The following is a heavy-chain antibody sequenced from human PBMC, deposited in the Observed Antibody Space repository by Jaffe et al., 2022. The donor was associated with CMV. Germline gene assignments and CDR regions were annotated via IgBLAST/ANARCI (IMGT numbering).Heavy chain of an antibody. J-gene: IGHJ4*02. Sequence: QVTLRESGPALVKPTQTLTLTCTFSGFSLSTSGMCVSWIRQPPGKALEWLARIDWDDDKYYSTSLKTRLTISKDTSKNQVVLTMTNMDPVDTATYYCARNGDYYDSSGYYVWGQGTLVTVSS. V-gene: IGHV2-70*15. CDR3: ARNGDYYDSSGYYV. D-gene: IGHD3-22*01. CDR2: IDWDDDK. CDR1: GFSLSTSGMC.